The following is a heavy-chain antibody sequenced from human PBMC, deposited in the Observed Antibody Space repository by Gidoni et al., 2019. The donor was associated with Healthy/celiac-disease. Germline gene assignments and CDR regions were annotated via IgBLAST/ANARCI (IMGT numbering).Heavy chain of an antibody. J-gene: IGHJ4*02. D-gene: IGHD4-17*01. CDR3: ARDLDDYGGYVDY. V-gene: IGHV3-21*01. CDR1: GFTFSSYS. CDR2: IRISSRHI. Sequence: EVQLVESGGGVVKPGGSLRLSCAASGFTFSSYSMPWVRQAPGKGLECVSSIRISSRHIYSADSVQGLFTISRDNAKYSLYLQMNCLRADDSAVYYCARDLDDYGGYVDYWGPGTLVTVSS.